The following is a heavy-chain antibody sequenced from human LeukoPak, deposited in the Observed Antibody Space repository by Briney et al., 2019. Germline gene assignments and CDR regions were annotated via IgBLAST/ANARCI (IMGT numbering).Heavy chain of an antibody. CDR3: SLGQAHGMDV. J-gene: IGHJ6*02. V-gene: IGHV3-74*01. CDR2: INSDGTST. CDR1: GFTFSSYW. Sequence: GGSLRLSCAASGFTFSSYWMHWVRQAPGKGLMWVSRINSDGTSTSHADSVKGRFTISRDNAKNTLYLQMNSLRAEDTAVYYCSLGQAHGMDVWGQGTTVTVSS. D-gene: IGHD3-16*01.